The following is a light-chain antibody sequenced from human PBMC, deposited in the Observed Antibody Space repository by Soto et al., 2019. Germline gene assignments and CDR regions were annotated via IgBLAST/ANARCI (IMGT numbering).Light chain of an antibody. CDR3: QPYGTSPRS. Sequence: EIVLTQSPGTLSLSPGDRATLSCRASQSVTGSYLAWYQHKPGQAPSLLIYGASSRATGIPNRFSGSGSGTDFTLTISALEPEDFAVYYCQPYGTSPRSFGQGTKVEIK. CDR1: QSVTGSY. CDR2: GAS. J-gene: IGKJ1*01. V-gene: IGKV3-20*01.